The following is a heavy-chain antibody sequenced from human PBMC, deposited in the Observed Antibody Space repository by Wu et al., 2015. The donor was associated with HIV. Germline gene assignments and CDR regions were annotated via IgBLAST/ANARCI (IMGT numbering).Heavy chain of an antibody. CDR1: GGTFSTYT. D-gene: IGHD3-10*01. Sequence: QVQLVQSGAEVKKPGSSVKVSCKAFGGTFSTYTITWVRQAPGQGLEWMGGIIPIVGTAHYAQKFQGRVTITADDSTSTAYMEISSLRSDDTAVYYCATSYYGSGSYPTFYYYYAMDVWGQGTTVTVSS. J-gene: IGHJ6*02. CDR2: IIPIVGTA. V-gene: IGHV1-69*12. CDR3: ATSYYGSGSYPTFYYYYAMDV.